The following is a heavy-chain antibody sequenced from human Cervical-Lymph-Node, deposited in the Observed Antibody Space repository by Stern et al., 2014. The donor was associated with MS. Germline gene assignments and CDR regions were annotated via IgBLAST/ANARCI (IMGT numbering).Heavy chain of an antibody. Sequence: VQLVESGPGLVKPSGTLSLTCAVSGDSITSNNWWSWVRQSPGKGLEGTGETYRRGTTIYSPSPQSRVTISADKSKNQFSLRLDSVTAADTALYYCARQHCTTINCENYYFDYWGQGSLVTVSS. J-gene: IGHJ4*02. CDR2: TYRRGTT. D-gene: IGHD2/OR15-2a*01. CDR1: GDSITSNNW. V-gene: IGHV4-4*02. CDR3: ARQHCTTINCENYYFDY.